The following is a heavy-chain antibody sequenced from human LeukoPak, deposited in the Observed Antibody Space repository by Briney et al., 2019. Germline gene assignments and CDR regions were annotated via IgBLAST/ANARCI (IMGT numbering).Heavy chain of an antibody. Sequence: PSETLPLTCAVYGGSFSGYYWSWIRQPPGKGLEWIGEINHSGSTNYNPSLKSRVTISVDTSKNQLSLKLSSVTAADTAVYYCARSFRSSSGWGDFDYWGQGTLVTVSS. D-gene: IGHD6-19*01. CDR3: ARSFRSSSGWGDFDY. J-gene: IGHJ4*02. CDR1: GGSFSGYY. CDR2: INHSGST. V-gene: IGHV4-34*01.